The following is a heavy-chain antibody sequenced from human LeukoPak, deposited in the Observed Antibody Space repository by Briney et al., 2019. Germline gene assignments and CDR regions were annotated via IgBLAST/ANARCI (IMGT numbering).Heavy chain of an antibody. D-gene: IGHD3-22*01. V-gene: IGHV4-61*02. Sequence: SETLSLTCTVSGGYICSGSYYWCWIRQPAGKGLEWIGRIYISGSTNYNPSLKSRVTISVDTSKKQFSLKLSSVTAADTAVYYCASLSGYNYDSSGYYYPIDYWGQGTLVTVSS. CDR1: GGYICSGSYY. J-gene: IGHJ4*02. CDR3: ASLSGYNYDSSGYYYPIDY. CDR2: IYISGST.